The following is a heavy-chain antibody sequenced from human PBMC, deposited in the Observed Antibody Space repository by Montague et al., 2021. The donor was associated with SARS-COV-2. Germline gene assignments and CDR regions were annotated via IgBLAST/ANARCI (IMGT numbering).Heavy chain of an antibody. D-gene: IGHD3-3*01. CDR3: ARDPWRITIFGVVTRYGMDV. CDR1: GGSVSSGSYY. Sequence: SETLSPTCIVSGGSVSSGSYYWSRIRQPPGKGLEWIGYIYYSGSTNYKPCLKSRVTISVDTSKNQFSLKLSSVTAADTAVYYCARDPWRITIFGVVTRYGMDVWGQGTTVTVSS. J-gene: IGHJ6*02. V-gene: IGHV4-61*01. CDR2: IYYSGST.